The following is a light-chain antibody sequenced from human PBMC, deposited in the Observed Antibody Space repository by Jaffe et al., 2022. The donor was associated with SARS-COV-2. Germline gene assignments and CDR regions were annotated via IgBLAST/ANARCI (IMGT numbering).Light chain of an antibody. CDR3: SSYTTSSTVV. CDR2: DLS. Sequence: QSALTQPASVSGSPGQSITISCTGTSSDVGAYNYVSWYQQHPGKAPKLMIYDLSHRPSGVSNRFSGSKSGNTASLTISGLQAEDEADYYCSSYTTSSTVVFGGGTKLTVL. J-gene: IGLJ2*01. CDR1: SSDVGAYNY. V-gene: IGLV2-14*01.